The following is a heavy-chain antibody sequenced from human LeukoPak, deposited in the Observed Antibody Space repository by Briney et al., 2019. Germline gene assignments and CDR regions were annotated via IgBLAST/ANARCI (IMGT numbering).Heavy chain of an antibody. Sequence: PGGSLRLSCVASGFTFSNLAMGWVRQAPGKGLEWVSVISDSGGTTYYADSVKGRLTISRDNSRNTLYLQMNSLRVEDTAVYYCAKDARRSSGWYFFDHWGQGTLVTVSS. CDR2: ISDSGGTT. CDR3: AKDARRSSGWYFFDH. V-gene: IGHV3-23*01. D-gene: IGHD6-19*01. J-gene: IGHJ4*02. CDR1: GFTFSNLA.